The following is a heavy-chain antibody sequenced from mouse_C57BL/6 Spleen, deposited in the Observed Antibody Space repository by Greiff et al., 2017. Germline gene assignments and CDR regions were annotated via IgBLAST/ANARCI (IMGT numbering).Heavy chain of an antibody. D-gene: IGHD1-1*01. J-gene: IGHJ2*01. CDR2: ISDGGSYT. CDR3: ARDGKTPDY. Sequence: EVMLVESGGGLVKPGGSLKLSCAASGFTFSSYAMSWVRQTPEKRLEWVATISDGGSYTYYPDNVKGRFTISRDNAKNNLYLQMSHLKSEDTAMYYCARDGKTPDYWGQGTTLTVSS. CDR1: GFTFSSYA. V-gene: IGHV5-4*01.